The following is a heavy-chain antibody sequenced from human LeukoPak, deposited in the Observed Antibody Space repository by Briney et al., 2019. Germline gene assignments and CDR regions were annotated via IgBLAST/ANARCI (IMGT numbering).Heavy chain of an antibody. J-gene: IGHJ4*02. D-gene: IGHD6-6*01. CDR3: ARGLSVGGSSYYFDY. CDR1: GGSFSGYY. CDR2: INHSGST. Sequence: SETLSLTCAVYGGSFSGYYWSWIRQPPGKGLEWIGEINHSGSTNYNPSLKSRVTISVDTSKNQFSLKLSSVTAADTAVYYCARGLSVGGSSYYFDYWGQGTLVTVSS. V-gene: IGHV4-34*01.